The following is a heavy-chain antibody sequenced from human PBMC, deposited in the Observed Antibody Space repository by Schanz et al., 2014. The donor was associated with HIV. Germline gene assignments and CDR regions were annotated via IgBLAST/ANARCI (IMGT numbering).Heavy chain of an antibody. V-gene: IGHV1-8*02. CDR1: GYNFGNLD. J-gene: IGHJ3*02. Sequence: QVWLVQSGAEVKKPGASVRVSCKASGYNFGNLDINWVRQATGQGLGWLGWMNPGSGNTGYAWKFQGRVTMTRDTSIRTAYMELSSLRSDDTAVYYCARDRGSISWMGRAFDIWGQGTMVTVSS. D-gene: IGHD2-2*01. CDR3: ARDRGSISWMGRAFDI. CDR2: MNPGSGNT.